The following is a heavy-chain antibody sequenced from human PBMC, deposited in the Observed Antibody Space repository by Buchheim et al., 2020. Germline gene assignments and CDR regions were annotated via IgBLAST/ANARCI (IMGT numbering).Heavy chain of an antibody. CDR1: GGSISSSNW. V-gene: IGHV4-4*02. CDR2: IYHSGST. D-gene: IGHD3-22*01. CDR3: AREEHYDSSGYYWFDP. J-gene: IGHJ5*02. Sequence: QVQLQQWGAGLLKPSETLSLTCAVSGGSISSSNWWSWVRQPPGKGLEWIGEIYHSGSTNYNPSLKSRGTISVDKPKNQFSLKLSSVTAADTAVYYCAREEHYDSSGYYWFDPWGQGTL.